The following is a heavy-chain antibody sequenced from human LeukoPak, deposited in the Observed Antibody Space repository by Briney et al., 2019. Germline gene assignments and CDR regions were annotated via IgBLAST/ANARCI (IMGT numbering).Heavy chain of an antibody. CDR3: ARVSVLWFGEGSEFDY. Sequence: VASVKVSCKASGYTFTSYDINWVRQATGQGLEWMGWMNPNSGNTGYAQKFQGRVTMTRNTSISTAYMELSSLRSEDTAVYYCARVSVLWFGEGSEFDYWGQGTLVTVSS. V-gene: IGHV1-8*01. CDR2: MNPNSGNT. J-gene: IGHJ4*02. CDR1: GYTFTSYD. D-gene: IGHD3-10*01.